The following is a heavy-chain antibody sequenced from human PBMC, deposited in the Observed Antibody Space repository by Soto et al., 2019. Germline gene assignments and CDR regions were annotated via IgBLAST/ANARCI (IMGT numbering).Heavy chain of an antibody. CDR2: IYYSGST. CDR3: ARDLYSSSSGGFDY. V-gene: IGHV4-59*01. Sequence: QVQLQESGPGLVKPPETLSLTCTVSGGSISSYYWSWIRQPPGKGLEWIGYIYYSGSTNYNPSPKSRVTISVDTSKNQFSLKLSSVTAADTAVYYCARDLYSSSSGGFDYWGQGTLVTVSS. J-gene: IGHJ4*02. D-gene: IGHD6-6*01. CDR1: GGSISSYY.